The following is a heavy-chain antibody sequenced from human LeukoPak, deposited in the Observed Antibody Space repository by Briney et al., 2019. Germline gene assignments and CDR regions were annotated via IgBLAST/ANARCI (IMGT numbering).Heavy chain of an antibody. CDR1: GGTFSSYA. Sequence: SVKVSCKASGGTFSSYAISWVRQAPGQGLEWMGRIIPIFGIANYAQKFLGRVTITADKSTSTAYMELSSLRSEDTAVYYCARDGGTTVISEYFDYWGQGTLVTVSS. J-gene: IGHJ4*02. V-gene: IGHV1-69*04. CDR2: IIPIFGIA. CDR3: ARDGGTTVISEYFDY. D-gene: IGHD4-17*01.